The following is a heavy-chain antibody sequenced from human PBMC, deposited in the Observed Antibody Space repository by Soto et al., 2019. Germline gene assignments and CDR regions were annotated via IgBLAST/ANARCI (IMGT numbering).Heavy chain of an antibody. Sequence: VESLTISCKVSGYSFTSYGIGWVLQMPGKGLEWMGIIYPGDSDTRYSPSFQCQVTISADKSISTAYLQWSSLKASDTAMYYCARHSNDRDIGAFDIWGQGTMVTVSS. J-gene: IGHJ3*02. CDR1: GYSFTSYG. CDR3: ARHSNDRDIGAFDI. CDR2: IYPGDSDT. D-gene: IGHD3-22*01. V-gene: IGHV5-51*01.